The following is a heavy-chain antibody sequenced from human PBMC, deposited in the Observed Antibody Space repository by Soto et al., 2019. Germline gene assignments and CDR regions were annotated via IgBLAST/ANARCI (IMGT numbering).Heavy chain of an antibody. CDR2: INPSGGST. V-gene: IGHV1-46*01. Sequence: ASVKVSCKASGYTFSSYYIHWVRQAPGQGLEWMGIINPSGGSTTYAQKFQGRVTMTRDTSTNTVYMELSSLRSEDTAVYYCARGYYDILTGYPTGPNFDYWGQGTLVTVSS. D-gene: IGHD3-9*01. J-gene: IGHJ4*02. CDR1: GYTFSSYY. CDR3: ARGYYDILTGYPTGPNFDY.